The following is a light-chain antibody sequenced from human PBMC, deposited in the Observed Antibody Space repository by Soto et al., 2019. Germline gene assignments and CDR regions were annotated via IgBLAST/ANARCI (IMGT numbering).Light chain of an antibody. CDR3: QQYGSSGT. Sequence: IVLTQSPATLSLSPGERATLSCRASQTVSRYLAWYQQKPGQAPRLLIYGASNRATGIPDRFSGSGSGTDFTLTISRLGPEDFAVYYCQQYGSSGTFGQGTKVDIK. CDR2: GAS. J-gene: IGKJ1*01. CDR1: QTVSRY. V-gene: IGKV3-20*01.